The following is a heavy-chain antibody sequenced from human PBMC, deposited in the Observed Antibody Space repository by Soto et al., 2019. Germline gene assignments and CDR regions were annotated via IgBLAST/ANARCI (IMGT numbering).Heavy chain of an antibody. D-gene: IGHD3-9*01. CDR2: ISGSGGST. Sequence: EAQLLESGGALIQPGGSLRLSCAASGFTFSNYVMSWVRQAPGKGLEWVSAISGSGGSTYYADSVKGRFTISRDDSKSTLDLQMDNLRAAYTAVYYWEEEQSTDYDLLTRFYYNWVDPWGQGTLVTVSS. V-gene: IGHV3-23*01. J-gene: IGHJ5*02. CDR3: EEEQSTDYDLLTRFYYNWVDP. CDR1: GFTFSNYV.